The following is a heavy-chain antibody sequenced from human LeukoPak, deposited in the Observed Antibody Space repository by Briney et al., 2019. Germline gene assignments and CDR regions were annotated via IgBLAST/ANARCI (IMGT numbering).Heavy chain of an antibody. D-gene: IGHD3-10*01. CDR3: ASSRSGSPDY. CDR2: IKHDESEK. J-gene: IGHJ4*02. CDR1: GFSFNSDW. V-gene: IGHV3-7*01. Sequence: GGSLRLSCAASGFSFNSDWMDWVRQAPGKGLEWVANIKHDESEKNYLDSVKGRFTISRDNAQNSLYLQMNSLRAEDTAVYYCASSRSGSPDYWGQGTLVTVSS.